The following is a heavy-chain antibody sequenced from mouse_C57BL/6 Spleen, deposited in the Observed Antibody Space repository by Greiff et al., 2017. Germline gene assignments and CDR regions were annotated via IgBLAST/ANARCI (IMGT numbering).Heavy chain of an antibody. D-gene: IGHD2-3*01. CDR1: GYTFTSYW. V-gene: IGHV1-52*01. J-gene: IGHJ4*01. Sequence: VQLQQPGAELVRPGSSVKLSCKASGYTFTSYWMQRVKQRPIQGLEWIGNIDPSDSETHYNQKFKDKATLTVDKSSSPAYMQRSSLTSEDSAVYYCARYDGYNEEDMDVWGKGTTVTVSS. CDR3: ARYDGYNEEDMDV. CDR2: IDPSDSET.